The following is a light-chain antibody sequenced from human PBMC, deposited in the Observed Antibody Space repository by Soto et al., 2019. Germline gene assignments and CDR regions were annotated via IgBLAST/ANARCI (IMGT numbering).Light chain of an antibody. CDR1: QGISNY. CDR2: AAS. Sequence: IRMMQCPSSLSASVGDRVTITCRASQGISNYLAWYQQKPGQVPKLLIYAASTLQSGVPSRLSGSGSGTEFTLTISSLQPDAFATYYCHQYDTYSQRWTFGQGTQVDIK. J-gene: IGKJ1*01. CDR3: HQYDTYSQRWT. V-gene: IGKV1-27*01.